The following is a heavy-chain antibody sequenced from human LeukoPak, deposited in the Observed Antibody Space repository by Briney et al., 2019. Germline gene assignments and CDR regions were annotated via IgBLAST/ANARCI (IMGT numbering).Heavy chain of an antibody. CDR1: GFTFDDYA. V-gene: IGHV3-9*01. Sequence: GGSLRLSCAASGFTFDDYAMHWVRQAPGKGLEWVSGISWNSGSIGYADSVKGRFTIARDNAKNSLYLQMNSLRAEDTDLYYCAKSPVAGTAEYYFDYWGQGNLVTVSS. D-gene: IGHD6-19*01. J-gene: IGHJ4*02. CDR2: ISWNSGSI. CDR3: AKSPVAGTAEYYFDY.